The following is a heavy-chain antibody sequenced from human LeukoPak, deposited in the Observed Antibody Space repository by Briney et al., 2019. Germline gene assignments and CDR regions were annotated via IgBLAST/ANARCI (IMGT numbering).Heavy chain of an antibody. D-gene: IGHD5/OR15-5a*01. J-gene: IGHJ4*02. CDR2: IRQDGNTK. V-gene: IGHV3-7*01. Sequence: GGSLRLSCAASGFTFSNYWMSWVRQAPGKPLEWVATIRQDGNTKYYLDSVKGRFIISRDNARNSLSLQMDSLRVEDTAVYYCARLSGESTIYDYWGQGTLVTVSS. CDR1: GFTFSNYW. CDR3: ARLSGESTIYDY.